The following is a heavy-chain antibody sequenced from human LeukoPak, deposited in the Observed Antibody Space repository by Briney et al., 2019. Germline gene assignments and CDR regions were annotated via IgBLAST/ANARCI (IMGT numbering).Heavy chain of an antibody. CDR1: GYTLTELS. CDR2: FDPEDGET. CDR3: TTANRLTRDSSGYYPDS. V-gene: IGHV1-24*01. J-gene: IGHJ4*02. D-gene: IGHD3-22*01. Sequence: ASVKVSCKVSGYTLTELSTHWVRQAPGQGLEWMGGFDPEDGETVYAQKFQGRVTMTEDTSTDTAYMELGSLRSEDTAVYYCTTANRLTRDSSGYYPDSWGQGTLVTVSS.